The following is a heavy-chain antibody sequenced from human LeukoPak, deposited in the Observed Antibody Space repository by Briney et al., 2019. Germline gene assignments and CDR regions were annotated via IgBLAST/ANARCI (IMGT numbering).Heavy chain of an antibody. V-gene: IGHV3-11*01. CDR2: ISSSGSTI. Sequence: GGSLRLSCAASGFTFSDHYMSWVRQAPGKGLEWVSYISSSGSTIYYADSVKGRFTISRDNAKNSLYLQMNSLRAEDTAVYYCARDYYGSGSYYNYYFDYWGQGTLVTVSS. CDR3: ARDYYGSGSYYNYYFDY. J-gene: IGHJ4*02. D-gene: IGHD3-10*01. CDR1: GFTFSDHY.